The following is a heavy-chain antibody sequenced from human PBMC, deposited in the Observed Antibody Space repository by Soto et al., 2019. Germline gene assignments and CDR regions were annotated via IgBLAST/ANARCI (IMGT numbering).Heavy chain of an antibody. J-gene: IGHJ5*02. CDR3: AIMRSFGSLNSFDR. V-gene: IGHV1-8*01. Sequence: ASVKVSCKASGYIFTNNDVSGVRQATGQGLEWMGWMNPGSGDTGYAQKFQGPVTMTRNISIATAYMELSSLRADDKSIYYCAIMRSFGSLNSFDRLGQRTLLPVCS. CDR1: GYIFTNND. CDR2: MNPGSGDT. D-gene: IGHD5-18*01.